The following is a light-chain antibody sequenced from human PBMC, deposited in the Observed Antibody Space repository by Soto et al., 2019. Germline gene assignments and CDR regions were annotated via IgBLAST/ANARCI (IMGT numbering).Light chain of an antibody. V-gene: IGKV3-11*01. Sequence: EIVLSQAQASLSLYPLERATLFCSASQSVSCYLAWYQKKPGRAPRLLIYDAYNRATGIQDRFSGSGSGKDFSLPVISLEPEDFAVEYVHERSNCPLICGGGTNVQI. J-gene: IGKJ4*01. CDR2: DAY. CDR3: HERSNCPLI. CDR1: QSVSCY.